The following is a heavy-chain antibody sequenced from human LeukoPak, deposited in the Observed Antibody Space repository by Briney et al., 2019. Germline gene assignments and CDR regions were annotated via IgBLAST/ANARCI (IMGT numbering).Heavy chain of an antibody. CDR1: GGSFSGYY. D-gene: IGHD6-19*01. J-gene: IGHJ3*02. V-gene: IGHV4-34*01. CDR3: ALAQWLVNDAFDI. CDR2: INHSGST. Sequence: SETLSLTGAVYGGSFSGYYWGWIRQPPGKGLEWIGEINHSGSTNYNPSLKRRVTISVDTSKNQFSLKLSPVTAADTAVYYCALAQWLVNDAFDIWGQGTMVTVSS.